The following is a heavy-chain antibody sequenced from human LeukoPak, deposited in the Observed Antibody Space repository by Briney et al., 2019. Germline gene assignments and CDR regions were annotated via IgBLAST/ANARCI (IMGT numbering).Heavy chain of an antibody. Sequence: SETLSLTCTVSGGSISSSSYYWGWIRQPPGKGLEWIGSIYYSGSTYYNPSLKSRVTISVDTSKNQFSLKLSSVTAADTAVYYCARDIGGAASDYWGQGTLVTVSS. CDR3: ARDIGGAASDY. CDR1: GGSISSSSYY. J-gene: IGHJ4*02. V-gene: IGHV4-39*02. D-gene: IGHD2-21*01. CDR2: IYYSGST.